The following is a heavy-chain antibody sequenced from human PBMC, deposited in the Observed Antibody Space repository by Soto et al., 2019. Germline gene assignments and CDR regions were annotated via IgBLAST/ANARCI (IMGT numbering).Heavy chain of an antibody. V-gene: IGHV3-53*01. CDR2: IYSGGNT. D-gene: IGHD6-13*01. CDR3: AREPMAAAGMSWFDP. J-gene: IGHJ5*02. Sequence: VGSLRLSCAASGLTISSNYMSWVRQAPGKGLEWVSIIYSGGNTYYADSVKGRFTISRDNSKNTLYLQMNSLRAEDTAVYYCAREPMAAAGMSWFDPWGQGTLVTVSS. CDR1: GLTISSNY.